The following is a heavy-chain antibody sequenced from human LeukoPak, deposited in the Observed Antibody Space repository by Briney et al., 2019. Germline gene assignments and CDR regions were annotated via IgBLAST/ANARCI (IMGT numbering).Heavy chain of an antibody. Sequence: PGGSRRLSCAASGFTFSSYSMNWVRQAPGKGLEWVSSISSSSSYIYYADSVKGRFTISRDNAKNSLYLQMNSLRAEDTAVYYCARDPVFSGSGSYRDWGQGTLVTVSS. D-gene: IGHD1-26*01. CDR3: ARDPVFSGSGSYRD. CDR2: ISSSSSYI. J-gene: IGHJ4*02. V-gene: IGHV3-21*01. CDR1: GFTFSSYS.